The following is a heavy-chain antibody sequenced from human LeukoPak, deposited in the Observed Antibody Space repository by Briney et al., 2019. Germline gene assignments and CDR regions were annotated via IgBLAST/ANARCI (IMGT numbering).Heavy chain of an antibody. Sequence: SETLSLTCTVSGVSISSGDYYWSWIRQPPGKGLEGIGYIYYSGSTNYNPSLKSRVTISLDTSKNQFSLKVISVTAADTAVYYSARGGWYVDYWGQGTLVTVSS. CDR2: IYYSGST. CDR3: ARGGWYVDY. CDR1: GVSISSGDYY. D-gene: IGHD6-19*01. J-gene: IGHJ4*02. V-gene: IGHV4-30-4*08.